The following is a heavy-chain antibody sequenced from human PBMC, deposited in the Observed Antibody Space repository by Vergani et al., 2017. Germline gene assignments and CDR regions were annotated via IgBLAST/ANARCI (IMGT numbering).Heavy chain of an antibody. CDR3: AKDPEYSSSWIYYYSGMDV. J-gene: IGHJ6*02. V-gene: IGHV3-23*01. D-gene: IGHD6-13*01. Sequence: EAQLLESGGGLVQPGGSLRLSCAASGFSFASYAMSWVRQAPGKGLEWVSGISGSGGSTYYAGSVKGRFTISRDNSKNTLYLQMNSLRAEDTAVYYCAKDPEYSSSWIYYYSGMDVWGQGTTVTVSS. CDR1: GFSFASYA. CDR2: ISGSGGST.